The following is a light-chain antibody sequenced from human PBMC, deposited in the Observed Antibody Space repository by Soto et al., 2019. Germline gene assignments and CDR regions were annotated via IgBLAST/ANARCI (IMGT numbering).Light chain of an antibody. J-gene: IGKJ3*01. Sequence: DIQLTQSPSFLSASVGDRVTITCRASQVISSYLAWYQQNPGKAPKLLSYAASTLQSGVPSRFSGSGSGKEFTLTISNLQPEDCANYYVQQLNTDPFTFGPGTKVDIK. CDR1: QVISSY. V-gene: IGKV1-9*01. CDR2: AAS. CDR3: QQLNTDPFT.